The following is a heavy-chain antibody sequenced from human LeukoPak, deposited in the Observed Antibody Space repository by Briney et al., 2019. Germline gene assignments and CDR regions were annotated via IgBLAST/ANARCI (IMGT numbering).Heavy chain of an antibody. J-gene: IGHJ4*02. D-gene: IGHD4-17*01. CDR3: ASSGSTTVTTGYFDY. CDR2: IKQDGSEK. Sequence: GGSLRLSCAASGFTFSSYWMSWVRQAPGKGLEWVANIKQDGSEKYYVDSVKGRFTISRDNAKNSLYLQMNSLRAEDTGVYFCASSGSTTVTTGYFDYWGQGTLVTVSS. CDR1: GFTFSSYW. V-gene: IGHV3-7*01.